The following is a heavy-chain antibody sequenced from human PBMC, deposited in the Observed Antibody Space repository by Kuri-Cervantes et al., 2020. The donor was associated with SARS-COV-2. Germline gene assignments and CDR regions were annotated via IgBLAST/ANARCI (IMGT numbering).Heavy chain of an antibody. CDR2: IYWNDDK. Sequence: SGPTLVKPTQTLTLTCTFSGFSLSTSGVGVGWIRQPPGKALEWLALIYWNDDKRYSPSLKSRLTISKDTSKSQVVLTMTNMDPVDTATYYCARFLGATAAFDIWGQGTMVTVSS. CDR3: ARFLGATAAFDI. D-gene: IGHD1-26*01. J-gene: IGHJ3*02. V-gene: IGHV2-5*01. CDR1: GFSLSTSGVG.